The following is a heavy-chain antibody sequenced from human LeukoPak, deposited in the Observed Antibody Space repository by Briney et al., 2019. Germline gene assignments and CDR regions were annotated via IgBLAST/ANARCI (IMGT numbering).Heavy chain of an antibody. CDR3: ARGRSRTFWSGYYVHYYYMDV. V-gene: IGHV4-39*07. CDR1: GGSISSNSYY. J-gene: IGHJ6*03. CDR2: INHSGST. D-gene: IGHD3-3*01. Sequence: SETLSLTCAVSGGSISSNSYYWSWIRQPPGKGLEWIGEINHSGSTNYNPSLKSRVTISVDTSKNQFSLKLSSVTAADTAVYYCARGRSRTFWSGYYVHYYYMDVWGKGTTVTVSS.